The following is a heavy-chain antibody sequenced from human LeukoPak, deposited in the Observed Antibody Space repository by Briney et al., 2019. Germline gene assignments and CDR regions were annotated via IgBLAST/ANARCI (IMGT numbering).Heavy chain of an antibody. CDR2: LYTLWDG. CDR3: AGGQMFTSGRFES. Sequence: PVGSLRLSCAASGFTFSSYAMRWVRQAPGKGLEWVSVLYTLWDGFYTDSVMCRFAISRDNFRNTESLQMNSLRGDDTALYYCAGGQMFTSGRFESWGQGALVAVCS. V-gene: IGHV3-53*01. J-gene: IGHJ4*02. D-gene: IGHD2-15*01. CDR1: GFTFSSYA.